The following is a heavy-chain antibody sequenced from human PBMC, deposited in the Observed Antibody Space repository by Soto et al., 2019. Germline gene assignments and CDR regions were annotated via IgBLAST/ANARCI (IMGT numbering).Heavy chain of an antibody. CDR1: GYSFSTYA. CDR2: ISTYNGNT. D-gene: IGHD6-19*01. V-gene: IGHV1-18*04. J-gene: IGHJ4*02. CDR3: ARTIAVAGIGYYFDY. Sequence: ASVKVSCKASGYSFSTYAISWVRQAPGQGLEWLGRISTYNGNTNYGHILQGRVALTTDTSTNTAFMERRSLGSDDTAVYYCARTIAVAGIGYYFDYWGQGTLVTVSS.